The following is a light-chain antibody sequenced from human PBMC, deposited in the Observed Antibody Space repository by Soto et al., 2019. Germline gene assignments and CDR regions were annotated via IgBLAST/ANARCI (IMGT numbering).Light chain of an antibody. CDR3: AAWDDSLNGLVV. Sequence: QSALTQPASVSGSPGQSITISCTGTSSDVGGYNYVSWYQQHPGTAPKLMIYEVSNRPSGVPDRFSGSKSGTSASLAISGLQSEDEADYYCAAWDDSLNGLVVFGGGTKLTVL. J-gene: IGLJ2*01. CDR2: EVS. CDR1: SSDVGGYNY. V-gene: IGLV2-14*01.